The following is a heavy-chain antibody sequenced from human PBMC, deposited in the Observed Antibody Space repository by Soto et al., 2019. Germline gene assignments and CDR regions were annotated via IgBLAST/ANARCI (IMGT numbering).Heavy chain of an antibody. D-gene: IGHD3-9*01. CDR1: GGSFSGYY. V-gene: IGHV4-34*01. J-gene: IGHJ5*02. CDR2: INHSGST. Sequence: LSETLSLTCAVYGGSFSGYYWSWIRQPPGKGLEWIGEINHSGSTNYNPSLKSRVTISVDTSKNQFSLKLSSVTAADTAVYYCARAPVLRYFDWLLGWFDPWGQGTLVTVSS. CDR3: ARAPVLRYFDWLLGWFDP.